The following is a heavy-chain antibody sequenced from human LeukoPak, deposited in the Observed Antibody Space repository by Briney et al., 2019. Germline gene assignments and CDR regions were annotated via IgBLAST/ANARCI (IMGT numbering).Heavy chain of an antibody. V-gene: IGHV4-61*02. CDR3: ARGPLTVTRGFDP. J-gene: IGHJ5*02. CDR2: IYTSGST. CDR1: GDSISSGDYY. Sequence: PSETLSLTCTVSGDSISSGDYYWSWIRQPAGKGLEWIGRIYTSGSTNYNPSLKSRVTISVDMSKNQFSLKLSSVTAADTAVYYCARGPLTVTRGFDPWGQGTLVTVSS. D-gene: IGHD4-17*01.